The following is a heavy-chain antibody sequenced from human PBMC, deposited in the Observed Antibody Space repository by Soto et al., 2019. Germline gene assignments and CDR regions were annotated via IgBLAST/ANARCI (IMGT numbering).Heavy chain of an antibody. D-gene: IGHD3-22*01. CDR3: AHGGDSSGAGLDAFDI. CDR1: GFSLTTDGVG. J-gene: IGHJ3*02. V-gene: IGHV2-5*02. Sequence: GSGPTLVNPTQTLTLTCSFSGFSLTTDGVGVAWIRQPPGKALEWLAIVYWDDDTRYTPSLKTRPTIIKDTSKNQVVLTMTHMDPVDTATYYCAHGGDSSGAGLDAFDIWGQGIMVTVSS. CDR2: VYWDDDT.